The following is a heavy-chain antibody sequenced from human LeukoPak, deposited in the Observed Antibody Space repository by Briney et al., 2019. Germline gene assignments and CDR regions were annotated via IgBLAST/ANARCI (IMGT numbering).Heavy chain of an antibody. J-gene: IGHJ4*02. D-gene: IGHD5-18*01. CDR1: GFTFSSYG. V-gene: IGHV3-33*03. CDR2: IWYDGSNK. CDR3: AKFPWSSYGYWGYFDY. Sequence: GGSLRLSCAASGFTFSSYGMHWVRQAPGKGLEWVAVIWYDGSNKYYADSVKGRFTISRDNAKNSLYLQMNSLRAEDTAVYYCAKFPWSSYGYWGYFDYWGQGTLVTVSS.